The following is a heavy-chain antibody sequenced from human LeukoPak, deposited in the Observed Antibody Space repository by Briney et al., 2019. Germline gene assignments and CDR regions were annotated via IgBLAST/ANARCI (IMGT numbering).Heavy chain of an antibody. J-gene: IGHJ6*03. Sequence: GETLKISCKGSGYSFTSYWMGWVRQIPGKGLEWMGILYPGDSDTRYSPSFQGQVTISADKSISTAYLQWSSLKASDTAMYYCARHTVVSPMYYYYYMDVWGKGTTVTVSS. V-gene: IGHV5-51*01. D-gene: IGHD4-23*01. CDR2: LYPGDSDT. CDR1: GYSFTSYW. CDR3: ARHTVVSPMYYYYYMDV.